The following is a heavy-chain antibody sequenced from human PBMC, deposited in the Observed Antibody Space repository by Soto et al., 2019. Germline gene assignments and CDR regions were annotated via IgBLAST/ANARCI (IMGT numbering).Heavy chain of an antibody. CDR2: TSSDGNTK. D-gene: IGHD1-26*01. Sequence: QVLLVESGGGVVQPGTSLRLSCAASGFSFRNYGMHWVRQAPGKGLEWVAVTSSDGNTKNYAASVKGRFTISSDTSKNTVYLQVSSLRAEVTALYYCARWCGSYDESWFDPWGQGTLVIVSS. V-gene: IGHV3-33*01. CDR1: GFSFRNYG. CDR3: ARWCGSYDESWFDP. J-gene: IGHJ5*02.